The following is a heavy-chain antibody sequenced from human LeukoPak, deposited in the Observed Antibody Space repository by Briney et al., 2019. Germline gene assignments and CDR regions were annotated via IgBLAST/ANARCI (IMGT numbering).Heavy chain of an antibody. D-gene: IGHD3-22*01. Sequence: GGSLRLACAASGFTFSNAWMNWVRQAPGKGLEWVGRIKSKTDGGTTDYAAPVKGRFTISRDDSKNTLYLQMNSLKTEDTAVYYCSTTYYYDSSEGYWGQGTLVTVSS. CDR2: IKSKTDGGTT. CDR3: STTYYYDSSEGY. V-gene: IGHV3-15*07. J-gene: IGHJ4*02. CDR1: GFTFSNAW.